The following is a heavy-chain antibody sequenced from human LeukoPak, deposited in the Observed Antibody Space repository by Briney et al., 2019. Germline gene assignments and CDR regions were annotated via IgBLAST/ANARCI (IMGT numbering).Heavy chain of an antibody. CDR3: ARSRSGYYP. V-gene: IGHV4-59*01. Sequence: SETLSFTCTVSGGSISSYYWSWIRQPPGKGLEWIGYIYYSGSTNYNPSLTSRVTISVDTSKNQFSLKLSSVTAADTAVYYCARSRSGYYPWGQGTLVTVSS. CDR2: IYYSGST. CDR1: GGSISSYY. J-gene: IGHJ5*02. D-gene: IGHD3-22*01.